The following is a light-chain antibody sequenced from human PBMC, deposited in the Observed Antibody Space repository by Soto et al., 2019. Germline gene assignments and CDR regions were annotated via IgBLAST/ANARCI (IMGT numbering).Light chain of an antibody. CDR2: DAS. CDR3: QQYHDWPFT. Sequence: TQSPATLSVSPWDRATLSCRASQSVSGHLAWYQQNPGQAPRLLIYDASTRATGIPARFSGSGSSTEFTLTISSLQSEDFAVYYCQQYHDWPFTFGGGTKVDIK. V-gene: IGKV3-15*01. J-gene: IGKJ4*01. CDR1: QSVSGH.